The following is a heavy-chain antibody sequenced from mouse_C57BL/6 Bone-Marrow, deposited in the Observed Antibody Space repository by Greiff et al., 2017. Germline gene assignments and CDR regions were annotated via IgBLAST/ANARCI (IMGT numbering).Heavy chain of an antibody. Sequence: VQLQQSGAELVKPGASVKLSCKASGYTFTSYWMHWVKQRPGQGLEWIGMIHPNSGSTNYNEKFKSKATLTVDKSSSTAYMQLSSLTSEDSAVYDCARHDYDGAWFAYWGQGTLVTVSA. CDR2: IHPNSGST. CDR1: GYTFTSYW. CDR3: ARHDYDGAWFAY. D-gene: IGHD2-4*01. J-gene: IGHJ3*01. V-gene: IGHV1-64*01.